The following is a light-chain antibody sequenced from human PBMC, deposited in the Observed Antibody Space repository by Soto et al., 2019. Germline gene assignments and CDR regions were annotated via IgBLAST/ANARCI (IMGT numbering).Light chain of an antibody. CDR2: DAS. V-gene: IGKV3-11*01. CDR3: QQRSNWSGT. CDR1: QSISSY. Sequence: EIVLTQSPGTLSLSPGERATLNCRASQSISSYLAWYQQKPGQAPRLLIYDASNRATGIPARFSGSGSGTDFTLTISSLEPEDFAVYYCQQRSNWSGTFGQGTKVDIK. J-gene: IGKJ1*01.